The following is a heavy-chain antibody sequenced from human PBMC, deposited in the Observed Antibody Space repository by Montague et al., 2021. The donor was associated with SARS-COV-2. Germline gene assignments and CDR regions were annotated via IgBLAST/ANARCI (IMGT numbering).Heavy chain of an antibody. Sequence: SETLSLTCTVSGGSINSYYWSWIRQPPGKGLEWIGYIYYSGSANYSPSFKSRVTISVDTSKDQFPLRLSSVTAADTAVYYCARTPYSRPLPDYWGQGALVTVSS. J-gene: IGHJ4*02. V-gene: IGHV4-59*01. CDR2: IYYSGSA. CDR3: ARTPYSRPLPDY. CDR1: GGSINSYY. D-gene: IGHD1-26*01.